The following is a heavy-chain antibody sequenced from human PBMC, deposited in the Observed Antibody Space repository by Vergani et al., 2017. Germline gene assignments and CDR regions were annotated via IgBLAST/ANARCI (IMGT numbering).Heavy chain of an antibody. CDR2: ISSSGSTI. V-gene: IGHV3-48*04. CDR1: GFTFSSYG. Sequence: VQLVESGGGVVQPGRSLRLSCAASGFTFSSYGMHWVRQAPGKGLEWVSYISSSGSTIYYADSVKGRFTISRDNAKNSLYLQMNSLRAEDTAVYYCATSGGVDTDAHMDVWGKGTTVTVSS. CDR3: ATSGGVDTDAHMDV. J-gene: IGHJ6*03. D-gene: IGHD5-18*01.